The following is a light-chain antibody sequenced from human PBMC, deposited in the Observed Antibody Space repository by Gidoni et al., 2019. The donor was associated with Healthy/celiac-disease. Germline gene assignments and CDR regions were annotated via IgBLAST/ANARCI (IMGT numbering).Light chain of an antibody. CDR2: DAS. CDR1: QSISSW. J-gene: IGKJ3*01. Sequence: DIQMTQSPSTLSASVGDRVTITCRASQSISSWLAWYQQKPGKAPKRLIYDASSLESGGPSRFSGSGSGTEFTLTISSLQPDDFATYYCQQYNSYSSFTFGPGTKVDIK. V-gene: IGKV1-5*01. CDR3: QQYNSYSSFT.